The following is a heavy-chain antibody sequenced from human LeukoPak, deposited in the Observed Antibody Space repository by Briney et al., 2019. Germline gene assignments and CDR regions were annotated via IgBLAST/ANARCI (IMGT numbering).Heavy chain of an antibody. CDR2: ISSNSNYI. D-gene: IGHD3-3*01. J-gene: IGHJ3*01. Sequence: GGSLRLSCAASGFTFSSYSMNWVRQAPGKGLEWVSSISSNSNYIYYADSVKGRFTISRDNVKNSLYLQMNSLRAEDTAIYYCATFRFLGTWGQGTMVTVSP. CDR3: ATFRFLGT. CDR1: GFTFSSYS. V-gene: IGHV3-21*04.